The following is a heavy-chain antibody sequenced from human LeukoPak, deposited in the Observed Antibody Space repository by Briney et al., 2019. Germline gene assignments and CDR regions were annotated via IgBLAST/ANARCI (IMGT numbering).Heavy chain of an antibody. J-gene: IGHJ2*01. D-gene: IGHD7-27*01. V-gene: IGHV4-59*08. CDR1: GGAISRYH. Sequence: SETLCLSCTVSGGAISRYHRSWIRQPPGKGLEWIGYIYYSGSTTYNPSLKSRVTISVDTSKNQFSLKLSSVTAADTAVYYCARRIWADWYFDLWGRGTLVTVSS. CDR2: IYYSGST. CDR3: ARRIWADWYFDL.